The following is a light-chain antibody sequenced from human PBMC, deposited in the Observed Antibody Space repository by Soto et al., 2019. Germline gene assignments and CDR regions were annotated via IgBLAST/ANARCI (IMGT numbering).Light chain of an antibody. CDR3: LPYCTTPST. CDR1: QSVTSNY. Sequence: EIVLTQSPSTLSLSPGERATLSCRASQSVTSNYLAWYQQKPGQDPRLLIYGASSRATGIPDRISGSGSGTVFTLTINRLKCEDLAVYYCLPYCTTPSTFGRGTKVQMK. J-gene: IGKJ1*01. CDR2: GAS. V-gene: IGKV3-20*01.